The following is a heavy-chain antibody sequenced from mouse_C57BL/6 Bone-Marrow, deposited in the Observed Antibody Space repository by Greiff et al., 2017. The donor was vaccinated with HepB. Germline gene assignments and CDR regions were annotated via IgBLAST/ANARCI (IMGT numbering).Heavy chain of an antibody. J-gene: IGHJ4*01. CDR2: IRSKSNNYAT. CDR3: VRGLRRGDYAMDY. Sequence: EVKLMESGGGLVQPKGSLKLSCAASGFSFNTYAMNWVRQAPGKGLEWVARIRSKSNNYATYYADSVKDRFTISRDDSESMLYLQMNNLKTEDTAMYYCVRGLRRGDYAMDYWGQGTSVTVSS. CDR1: GFSFNTYA. D-gene: IGHD1-2*01. V-gene: IGHV10-1*01.